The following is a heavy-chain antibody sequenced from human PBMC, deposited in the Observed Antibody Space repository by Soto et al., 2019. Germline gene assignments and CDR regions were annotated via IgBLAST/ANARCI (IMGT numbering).Heavy chain of an antibody. V-gene: IGHV1-69*13. Sequence: GASVKVSCKASGGTFSSYAISWVRQAPGQGLEWMGGIIPIFGTANYAQKFQGRVTITADESTSTAYMELSSLRSEDTAVYYCAISVRTFTLDTAMGYCEYCWAFDYWGQGTLVT. CDR3: AISVRTFTLDTAMGYCEYCWAFDY. D-gene: IGHD5-18*01. J-gene: IGHJ4*02. CDR1: GGTFSSYA. CDR2: IIPIFGTA.